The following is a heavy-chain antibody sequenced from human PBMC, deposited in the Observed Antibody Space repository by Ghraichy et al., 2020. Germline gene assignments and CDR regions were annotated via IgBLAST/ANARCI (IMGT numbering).Heavy chain of an antibody. CDR3: ARDRRFGVVIIYWFDP. CDR1: GFTFSSYA. CDR2: ISYDGSNK. D-gene: IGHD3-3*01. J-gene: IGHJ5*02. V-gene: IGHV3-30-3*01. Sequence: GGSLRLSCAASGFTFSSYAMHWVRQAPGKGLEWVAVISYDGSNKYYADSVKGRFTISRDNSKNTLYLQMNSLRAEDTAVYYCARDRRFGVVIIYWFDPWGQGTLVTVSS.